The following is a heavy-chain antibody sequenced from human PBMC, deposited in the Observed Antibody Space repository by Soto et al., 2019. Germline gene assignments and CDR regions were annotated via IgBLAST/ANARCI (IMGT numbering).Heavy chain of an antibody. V-gene: IGHV3-23*01. J-gene: IGHJ4*02. D-gene: IGHD1-26*01. Sequence: EVQLLESGGGLVQPGGSLRLSCAASGFTFSSYAMRWFRQAPGKALEWVSAIRGSGDSTDYADSVKGRFTVSRDNSKNTLYLQMNSLRAEDTAVYYCARRGSGSYYDYWGQGTLVTVSS. CDR2: IRGSGDST. CDR3: ARRGSGSYYDY. CDR1: GFTFSSYA.